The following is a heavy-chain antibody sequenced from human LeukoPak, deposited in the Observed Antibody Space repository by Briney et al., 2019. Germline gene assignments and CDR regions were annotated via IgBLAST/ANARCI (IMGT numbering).Heavy chain of an antibody. J-gene: IGHJ6*03. V-gene: IGHV4-39*01. CDR1: GGSISSGDYY. Sequence: SETLSLTCTVSGGSISSGDYYWSWIRQPPGKGLEWIGTIYYSGTTYYNPSLESRVTISEDTSKNQFSLTLRSVTAADTAVYYCARQISDYYYYYIDVWGKGAMVTVSS. CDR3: ARQISDYYYYYIDV. D-gene: IGHD3-3*01. CDR2: IYYSGTT.